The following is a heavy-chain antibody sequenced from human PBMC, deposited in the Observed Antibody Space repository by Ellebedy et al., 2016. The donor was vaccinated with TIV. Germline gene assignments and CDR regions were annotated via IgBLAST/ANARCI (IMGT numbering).Heavy chain of an antibody. V-gene: IGHV3-74*01. CDR2: INIDGSST. CDR1: GSTFRSSW. Sequence: PGGSLRLSCAASGSTFRSSWRHWVRQAPGKGLVWVSRINIDGSSTSYADSVKGRFTISRDNAKNSLYLQMNSLRAEDTAVYYCARDLSMDVWGQGTTVTVSS. J-gene: IGHJ6*02. CDR3: ARDLSMDV.